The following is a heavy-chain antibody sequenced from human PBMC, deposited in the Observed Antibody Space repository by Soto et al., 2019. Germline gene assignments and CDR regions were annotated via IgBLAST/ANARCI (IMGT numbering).Heavy chain of an antibody. D-gene: IGHD4-17*01. J-gene: IGHJ4*02. CDR2: ISSDGSEK. V-gene: IGHV3-30*18. Sequence: QVQLVESGGGVVQPGRSLRLSCAASGFTFSTYGVHWVRQAPGKGLEWVAVISSDGSEKYYAGSVQGRVSISRDNSKRTLYLPMDSLRPEDTAVYYCAKGAVTTSLYYFDSWGQGTLVTASP. CDR3: AKGAVTTSLYYFDS. CDR1: GFTFSTYG.